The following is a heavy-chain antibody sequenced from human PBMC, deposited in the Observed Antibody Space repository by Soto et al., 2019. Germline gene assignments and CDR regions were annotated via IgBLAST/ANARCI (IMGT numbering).Heavy chain of an antibody. V-gene: IGHV4-39*07. CDR3: ARGQRDYDFWSGSVGLPPGYYYYGMDV. CDR2: IYYSGST. Sequence: SETLSLTCTVSGGSISSSSYYWGWIRQPPGKGLEWIGSIYYSGSTYYNPSLKSRVTISVDTSKNQFSLKLSSVTAADTAVYYCARGQRDYDFWSGSVGLPPGYYYYGMDVWGQGTTVTVSS. D-gene: IGHD3-3*01. CDR1: GGSISSSSYY. J-gene: IGHJ6*02.